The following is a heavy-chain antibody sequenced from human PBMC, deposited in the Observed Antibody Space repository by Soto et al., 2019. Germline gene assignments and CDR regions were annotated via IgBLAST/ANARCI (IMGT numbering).Heavy chain of an antibody. V-gene: IGHV3-21*01. CDR3: ARDNDFFSGYYYYYMDV. D-gene: IGHD3-3*01. CDR2: ISSSSSYI. CDR1: GFTFSSYS. J-gene: IGHJ6*03. Sequence: EMQLVESGGGLVKPGGSLRLSCAASGFTFSSYSMNWVRQAPGKGLEWVSSISSSSSYIYYADSVKGRFTISRDNAKNSLYLQMNSLRAEDTAVYYCARDNDFFSGYYYYYMDVWGKGTTVTVSS.